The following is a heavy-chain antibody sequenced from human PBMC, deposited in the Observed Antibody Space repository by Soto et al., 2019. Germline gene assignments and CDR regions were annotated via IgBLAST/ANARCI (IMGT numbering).Heavy chain of an antibody. D-gene: IGHD1-1*01. Sequence: EEQVSESGGGLVQPGGSLRLSCAASGFNFNTFAMSWIRQAPGKGLEWVSHISSSGGSRDYADSVRGRFTVSIDTSKNVLFLQMNSLRANDTATYYCAKDPPSPWTANWVDPWGTGTLVTASS. J-gene: IGHJ5*02. CDR1: GFNFNTFA. CDR2: ISSSGGSR. V-gene: IGHV3-23*01. CDR3: AKDPPSPWTANWVDP.